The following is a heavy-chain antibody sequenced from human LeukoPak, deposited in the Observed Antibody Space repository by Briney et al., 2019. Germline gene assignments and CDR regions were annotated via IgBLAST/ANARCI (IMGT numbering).Heavy chain of an antibody. CDR2: IYPGDSDT. V-gene: IGHV5-51*01. CDR1: GYSFTTYW. D-gene: IGHD3-22*01. CDR3: ARYIVVVTDKYFDY. J-gene: IGHJ4*02. Sequence: GESLKIFCKASGYSFTTYWVAWVRQMPGKGLEWMGIIYPGDSDTRYSPSFQGQVTISADKSISTAYLQWSSLKASDTAMYYCARYIVVVTDKYFDYWGQGTLVTVSS.